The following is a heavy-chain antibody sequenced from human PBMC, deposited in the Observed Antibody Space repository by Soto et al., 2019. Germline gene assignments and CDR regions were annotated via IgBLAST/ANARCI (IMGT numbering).Heavy chain of an antibody. CDR2: IYYSGST. J-gene: IGHJ5*02. D-gene: IGHD3-10*01. V-gene: IGHV4-59*01. CDR1: GWSLNSYY. CDR3: ARAKLLWFGESLYLSWFDP. Sequence: TSGTLSLTCTVSGWSLNSYYWGWVPQPPGEGLEWIGYIYYSGSTNYNPSLKSRVTISVDTSKNQFSLKLSSVTAADTAVYYCARAKLLWFGESLYLSWFDPWGQGTLVTVSS.